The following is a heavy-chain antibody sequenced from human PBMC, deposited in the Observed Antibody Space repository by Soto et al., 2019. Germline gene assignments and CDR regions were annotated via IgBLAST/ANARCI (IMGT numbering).Heavy chain of an antibody. Sequence: SVKVSCKASGGTFSSYAISWVRQAPGQGLEWMGGIIPIFGTANYAQKFQGRVTITADESTSTAYMELSSLRSEDTAVYYCARDVDTAMVDNWFDPWGQGTLVTVSS. J-gene: IGHJ5*02. CDR1: GGTFSSYA. CDR3: ARDVDTAMVDNWFDP. V-gene: IGHV1-69*13. CDR2: IIPIFGTA. D-gene: IGHD5-18*01.